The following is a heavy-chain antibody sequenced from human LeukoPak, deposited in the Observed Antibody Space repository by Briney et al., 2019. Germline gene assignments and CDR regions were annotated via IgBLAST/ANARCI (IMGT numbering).Heavy chain of an antibody. J-gene: IGHJ4*02. Sequence: SGGSLRLSCAASGFTFSSYSMNWVRQAPGKGLEWVSSISSSSSYIYYADSVKGRFTISRDNSKSTLYLQMNSLRAEDTAVYYCANGDAGRPSEGLDYWGRGTLVTVSS. CDR3: ANGDAGRPSEGLDY. D-gene: IGHD6-6*01. CDR2: ISSSSSYI. CDR1: GFTFSSYS. V-gene: IGHV3-21*04.